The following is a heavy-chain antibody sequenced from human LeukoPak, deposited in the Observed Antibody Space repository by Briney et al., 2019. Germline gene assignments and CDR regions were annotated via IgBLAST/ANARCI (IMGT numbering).Heavy chain of an antibody. CDR2: ISGSGGST. V-gene: IGHV3-23*01. CDR3: AKDALPHCSSTSCYGNYYYGMDV. J-gene: IGHJ6*02. CDR1: GFTFSSYA. D-gene: IGHD2-2*01. Sequence: GGSLRLSCAASGFTFSSYAMSWVRQAPGKGLEWVSAISGSGGSTYYADSVKGRFTISRGNSKNTLYLQMNSLRAEDTAVYYCAKDALPHCSSTSCYGNYYYGMDVWGQGTTVTVSS.